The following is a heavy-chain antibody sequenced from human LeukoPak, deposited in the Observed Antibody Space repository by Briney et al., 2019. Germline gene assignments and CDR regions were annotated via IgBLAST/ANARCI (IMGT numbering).Heavy chain of an antibody. CDR3: AIAPTGGIEWQLLK. J-gene: IGHJ4*02. CDR2: IWYDGSNK. CDR1: GFTFSSYG. V-gene: IGHV3-33*03. Sequence: GRSLRLSCAASGFTFSSYGMHWVRQAPGKGLEWVAVIWYDGSNKYYADSVKGRFTISRDNAKNSLYLQMNSLRAEDTAVYYCAIAPTGGIEWQLLKWGQGTLVTVSS. D-gene: IGHD2-15*01.